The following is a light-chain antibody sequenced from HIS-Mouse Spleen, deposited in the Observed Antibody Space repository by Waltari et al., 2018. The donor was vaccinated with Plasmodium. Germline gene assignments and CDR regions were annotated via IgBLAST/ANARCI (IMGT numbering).Light chain of an antibody. CDR2: GKN. V-gene: IGLV3-19*01. J-gene: IGLJ3*02. CDR3: NSRDSSGNHQV. CDR1: SLRSYY. Sequence: SSELTQDPAVSVALGQTVRITCQGASLRSYYASWYQQKPGQAPVLVIYGKNTRPSGIPDRFSGSSSGNTASLTIPGAQAEDEADYYCNSRDSSGNHQVFGGGTKLTVL.